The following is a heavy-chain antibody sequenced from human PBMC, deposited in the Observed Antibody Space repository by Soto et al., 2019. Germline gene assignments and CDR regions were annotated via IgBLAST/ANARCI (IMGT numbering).Heavy chain of an antibody. CDR3: ARAAAYYSYYRMDV. D-gene: IGHD6-25*01. J-gene: IGHJ6*02. Sequence: PGGSLRLSCAASGFTLSDHYMDWVRQAPGKGLEWVGRTRNKANSYTTEYAASGKGRFTISRDDSKNSLYLQMNSLQTEHTAVSYCARAAAYYSYYRMDVWGQGTPVPVSS. V-gene: IGHV3-72*01. CDR2: TRNKANSYTT. CDR1: GFTLSDHY.